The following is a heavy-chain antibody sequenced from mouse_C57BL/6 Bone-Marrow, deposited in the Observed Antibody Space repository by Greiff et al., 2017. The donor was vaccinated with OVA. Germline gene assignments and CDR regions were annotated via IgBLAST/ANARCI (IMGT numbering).Heavy chain of an antibody. Sequence: VQLQQPGAELVKPGASVKLSCKASGYTFTSYWMHWVKQRPGQGLEWIGMIHPNSGSTNYNEKFKSKATLTVDKSSSTAYMQLSSLTSEDSAVYYCAREWGDYGSSTSYAMDYWGQGTSVTVSS. CDR2: IHPNSGST. CDR3: AREWGDYGSSTSYAMDY. CDR1: GYTFTSYW. V-gene: IGHV1-64*01. D-gene: IGHD1-1*01. J-gene: IGHJ4*01.